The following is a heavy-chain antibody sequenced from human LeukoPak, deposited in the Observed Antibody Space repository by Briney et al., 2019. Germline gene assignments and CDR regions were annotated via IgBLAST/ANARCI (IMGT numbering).Heavy chain of an antibody. J-gene: IGHJ4*02. V-gene: IGHV4-34*01. CDR1: GGSFSGYY. CDR2: INHSGST. Sequence: SETLSLTCAVYGGSFSGYYWSWIRPPPGKGLERIGEINHSGSTNYNPSLKSRVTISVDTSKNQFSLKLSSVTAADTAVYYCARGRIMITCGGVIADLNYFDYWVQGTLVTVSS. D-gene: IGHD3-16*02. CDR3: ARGRIMITCGGVIADLNYFDY.